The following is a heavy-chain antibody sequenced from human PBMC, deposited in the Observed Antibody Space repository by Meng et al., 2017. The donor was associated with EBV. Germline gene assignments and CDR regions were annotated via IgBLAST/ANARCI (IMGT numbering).Heavy chain of an antibody. CDR3: ARERPGGMATTPYFDY. Sequence: QVLLGQSGAEVKKPGSSVKVSCKASGGTFSSYAISWVRQAPGQGLEWMGGIIPILGIANYAQKFQGRVTITADKSTSTAYMELSSLRSEDTAVYYCARERPGGMATTPYFDYWGQGTLVTVSS. D-gene: IGHD5-24*01. V-gene: IGHV1-69*10. J-gene: IGHJ4*02. CDR1: GGTFSSYA. CDR2: IIPILGIA.